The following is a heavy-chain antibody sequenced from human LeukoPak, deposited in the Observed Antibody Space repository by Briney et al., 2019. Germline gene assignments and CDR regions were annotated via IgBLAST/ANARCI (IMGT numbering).Heavy chain of an antibody. CDR1: GGSFSGYY. D-gene: IGHD5-18*01. CDR3: ARARYSYGVEVLDWFDP. J-gene: IGHJ5*02. V-gene: IGHV4-34*01. Sequence: SETLSLTCAVYGGSFSGYYWSWIRQPPGKGLEWIGEIDHSGSTNYNPSLKSRVTISVDTSKNQFSLKLSSVTAADTAVYYCARARYSYGVEVLDWFDPWGQGTLVTVSS. CDR2: IDHSGST.